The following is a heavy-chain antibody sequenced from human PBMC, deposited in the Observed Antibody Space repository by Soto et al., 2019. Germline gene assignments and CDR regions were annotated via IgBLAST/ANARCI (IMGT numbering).Heavy chain of an antibody. CDR1: GYTFTSYA. Sequence: GXSLKVSCKASGYTFTSYAMHWVRQAPGQRLEWMGWINAGNGNTKYSQKFQGRVTITRDTSASTAYMELSSLRSEDTAVYYCAGYRILDYYYGMDVWGQGTTVTASS. CDR3: AGYRILDYYYGMDV. D-gene: IGHD2-15*01. CDR2: INAGNGNT. V-gene: IGHV1-3*01. J-gene: IGHJ6*02.